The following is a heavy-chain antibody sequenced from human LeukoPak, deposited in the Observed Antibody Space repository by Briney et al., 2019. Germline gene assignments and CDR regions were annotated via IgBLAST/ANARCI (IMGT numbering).Heavy chain of an antibody. CDR2: IYYSGST. J-gene: IGHJ4*02. V-gene: IGHV4-31*03. CDR3: ARGPGDSSGWFDY. Sequence: SETLSLTCTVSGGSISSGGYYWSWIRQHPGKGLEWIGYIYYSGSTYYNPSLKSRVTISVDTSKNQFSLKLSSVTAADTAVYYCARGPGDSSGWFDYWGQGTLVTVSS. D-gene: IGHD6-19*01. CDR1: GGSISSGGYY.